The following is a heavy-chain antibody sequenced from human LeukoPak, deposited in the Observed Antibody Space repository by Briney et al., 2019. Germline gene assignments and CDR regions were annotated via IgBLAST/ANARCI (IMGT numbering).Heavy chain of an antibody. CDR1: GGSFSGYY. V-gene: IGHV4-34*01. D-gene: IGHD3-10*01. Sequence: SETLSLTCAVYGGSFSGYYWSSIRQPPGKGLEWIGEINHSGSTNYNPSLKSRVTISVDTSKNQFSLKLSSVTAADTAVYYCARAYGSGSPIDYWGQGTLVTVSS. CDR3: ARAYGSGSPIDY. CDR2: INHSGST. J-gene: IGHJ4*02.